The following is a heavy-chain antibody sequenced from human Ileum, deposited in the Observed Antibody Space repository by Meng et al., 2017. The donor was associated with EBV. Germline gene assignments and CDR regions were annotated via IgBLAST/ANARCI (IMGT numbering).Heavy chain of an antibody. D-gene: IGHD1-26*01. CDR3: ARWDARFDA. Sequence: QLVECGGCLIPPGGSLRLSLAASGFTVSSSYMSWVRQAPGKGLELVSVIYSDGRTYYADTVKGRFTISRDSSKSTLFLQMNSLRVEDTAVYYCARWDARFDAWGQGTLVTVSS. J-gene: IGHJ5*02. V-gene: IGHV3-53*01. CDR2: IYSDGRT. CDR1: GFTVSSSY.